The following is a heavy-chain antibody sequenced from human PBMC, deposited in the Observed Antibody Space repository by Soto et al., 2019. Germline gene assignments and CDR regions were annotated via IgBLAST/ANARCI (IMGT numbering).Heavy chain of an antibody. CDR1: GFTFSSYW. V-gene: IGHV3-74*01. Sequence: GGSLRLSXAASGFTFSSYWMHWVRQAPGKGLVWVSLINTDGTSTSYADSVKGRFTISRDNAKNTLYLQMNSLRAEDTAMYYCTRSLATPYWGQGTLVTVSS. J-gene: IGHJ4*02. CDR3: TRSLATPY. CDR2: INTDGTST.